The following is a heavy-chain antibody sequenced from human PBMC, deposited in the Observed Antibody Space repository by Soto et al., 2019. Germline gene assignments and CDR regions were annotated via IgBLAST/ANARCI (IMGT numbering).Heavy chain of an antibody. V-gene: IGHV3-30-3*01. Sequence: GGSLRLSCAASGFIFSSYAMHWVRQAPGKGLEWVAVISSDGNNKYYADSVKGRFTISRDNSKNTLYLQMNSLRAGNTAVYYCARLGYGMDVWGQGTTVTVSS. CDR1: GFIFSSYA. CDR3: ARLGYGMDV. J-gene: IGHJ6*02. CDR2: ISSDGNNK.